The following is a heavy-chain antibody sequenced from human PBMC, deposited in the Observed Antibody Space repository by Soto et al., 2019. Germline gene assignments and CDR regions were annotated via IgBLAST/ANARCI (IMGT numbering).Heavy chain of an antibody. CDR1: GYSFTSYW. CDR2: IYPGDSDT. V-gene: IGHV5-51*01. CDR3: ARYCSGGSCYYYYGMDV. J-gene: IGHJ6*02. Sequence: GESLKISCKGSGYSFTSYWIGWVRQMPGKGLEWMGIIYPGDSDTNYSPSFQGHVTISADKSISTAYLQWSSLKASDTAMYYCARYCSGGSCYYYYGMDVWGQGTTVTVSS. D-gene: IGHD2-15*01.